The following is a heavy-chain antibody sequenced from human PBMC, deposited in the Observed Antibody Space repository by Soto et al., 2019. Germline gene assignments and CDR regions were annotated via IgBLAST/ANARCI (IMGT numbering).Heavy chain of an antibody. V-gene: IGHV4-34*01. CDR3: ARGVAARLTKGQGWFDP. Sequence: SETLSLTCAAYGGSFSGYYWSWIRQPPGKGLEWIGEINHSGSTNYNPSLKSRVTISVDTSKNQFSLKLSSVTAADTAVYYCARGVAARLTKGQGWFDPWGQGTLVTVSS. J-gene: IGHJ5*02. CDR2: INHSGST. D-gene: IGHD6-6*01. CDR1: GGSFSGYY.